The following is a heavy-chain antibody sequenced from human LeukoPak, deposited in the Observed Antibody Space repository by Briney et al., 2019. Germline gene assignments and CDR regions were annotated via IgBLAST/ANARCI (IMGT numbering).Heavy chain of an antibody. J-gene: IGHJ4*02. CDR2: SNDSGGT. D-gene: IGHD6-19*01. V-gene: IGHV4-34*08. Sequence: SETLSLTCAVYGGTFSGYYWSWIRQPPGKRLEWVGESNDSGGTNYNPSLKSRVTISADKSKNQVSLRLTSVTAADTAVYYCACHTGWSGPSEWGQGTLVTVSS. CDR3: ACHTGWSGPSE. CDR1: GGTFSGYY.